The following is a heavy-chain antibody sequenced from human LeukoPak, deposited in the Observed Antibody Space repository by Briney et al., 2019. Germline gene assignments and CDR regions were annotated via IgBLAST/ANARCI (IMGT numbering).Heavy chain of an antibody. CDR3: ARDSVLVGYYDSSGLDI. V-gene: IGHV3-7*01. CDR1: GFTFSSYW. D-gene: IGHD3-22*01. Sequence: GGSLRLSCAASGFTFSSYWMSWVRQAPGKGLEWVANIKQDGSEKYYVDSVKGRFTISRDNAKNSLYLQMNSLRAEDTAVYYCARDSVLVGYYDSSGLDIWGQGTMVTVSS. CDR2: IKQDGSEK. J-gene: IGHJ3*02.